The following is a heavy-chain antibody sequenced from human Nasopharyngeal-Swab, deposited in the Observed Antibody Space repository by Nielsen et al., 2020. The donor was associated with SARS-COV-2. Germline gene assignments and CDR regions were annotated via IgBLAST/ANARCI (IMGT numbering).Heavy chain of an antibody. V-gene: IGHV3-74*01. J-gene: IGHJ4*02. CDR3: ARAYDY. CDR1: GFTFSDYW. CDR2: INSDGSKR. Sequence: GSLKISCAASGFTFSDYWMHWVRQVPGKGLVWISGINSDGSKRVFADSVKGRFTISRDSAKNTVYLQMNSLRAEDTAVYYCARAYDYWGQGTLVTVSS.